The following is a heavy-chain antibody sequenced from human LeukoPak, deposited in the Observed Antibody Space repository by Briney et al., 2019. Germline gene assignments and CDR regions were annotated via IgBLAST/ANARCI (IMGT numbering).Heavy chain of an antibody. CDR3: ARAGADLGHDAFDI. V-gene: IGHV1-3*01. CDR2: INAGNGNT. D-gene: IGHD7-27*01. J-gene: IGHJ3*02. CDR1: GYTFTSYA. Sequence: ASVKVSCKASGYTFTSYAMHWVRQAPGQRLEWMGWINAGNGNTKYSQKFQGRVTITRDTSASTAYMELSSLRSEDTAVYYCARAGADLGHDAFDIWGQGTMVTVSS.